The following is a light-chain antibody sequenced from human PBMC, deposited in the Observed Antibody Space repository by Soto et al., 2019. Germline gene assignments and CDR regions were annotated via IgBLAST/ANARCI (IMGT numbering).Light chain of an antibody. CDR1: SSDVGGYNY. V-gene: IGLV2-8*01. Sequence: QSVLTQPASLSGSPGQSITISCTVTSSDVGGYNYVSWYQQHPGKAPKLMIYEVSKRPSGVPDRFSGSKSGNTASLTVSGLQAEDEADYYCSSYAGSNNFVFGTGTKVTVL. CDR2: EVS. CDR3: SSYAGSNNFV. J-gene: IGLJ1*01.